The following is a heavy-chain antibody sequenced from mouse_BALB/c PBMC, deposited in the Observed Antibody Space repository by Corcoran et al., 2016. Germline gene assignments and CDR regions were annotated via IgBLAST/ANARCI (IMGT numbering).Heavy chain of an antibody. Sequence: QVQLQQSGAELMKPGASVKISCKATGYTFSSYWIEWVKQRPGHGLEWIGEILPGSGSANYNEKFKGKSTFTADTSSNTAYMQLSRLTDEDSAVYYCARRSYYYAMDYWGQGTAVTVSS. CDR2: ILPGSGSA. CDR3: ARRSYYYAMDY. V-gene: IGHV1-9*01. CDR1: GYTFSSYW. J-gene: IGHJ4*01.